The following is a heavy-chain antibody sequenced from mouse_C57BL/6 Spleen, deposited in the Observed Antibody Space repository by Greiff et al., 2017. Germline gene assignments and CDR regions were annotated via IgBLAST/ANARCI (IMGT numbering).Heavy chain of an antibody. J-gene: IGHJ2*01. Sequence: VKLMESGAELVKPGASVKMSCKASGYTFTTYPIEWMKQNHGKSLEWIGNFHPYNDDTKYNEKFKGKATLTVEKSSSTVYLELSRLTSDDSAVYYCARHYYDYDGNYFDYWGQGTTLTVSS. V-gene: IGHV1-47*01. CDR2: FHPYNDDT. CDR1: GYTFTTYP. CDR3: ARHYYDYDGNYFDY. D-gene: IGHD2-4*01.